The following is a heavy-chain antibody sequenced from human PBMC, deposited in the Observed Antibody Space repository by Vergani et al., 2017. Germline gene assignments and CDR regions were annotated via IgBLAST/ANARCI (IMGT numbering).Heavy chain of an antibody. CDR1: GYTFTGYY. V-gene: IGHV1-2*02. CDR3: ARERRNGVVLRSSGPGTYGMDV. CDR2: INPNSGGT. Sequence: VQLVQSGAEVKKPGASVKVSCKASGYTFTGYYMHWVRQAPGQGLEWMGWINPNSGGTNYAQKFQGRVTMTRDTSISTAYMELSRLRSDDTAVYYCARERRNGVVLRSSGPGTYGMDVWGQGTTVTVSS. J-gene: IGHJ6*02. D-gene: IGHD6-19*01.